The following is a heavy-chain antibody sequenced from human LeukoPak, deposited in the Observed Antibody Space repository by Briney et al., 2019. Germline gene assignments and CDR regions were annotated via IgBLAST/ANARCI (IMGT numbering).Heavy chain of an antibody. CDR1: GGSISSGGYY. J-gene: IGHJ5*02. Sequence: SETLSLTCTVSGGSISSGGYYWSWIRQHPGKGLEWIGYIYYSGSTYYNPSLKSRVTISVDTSKNQFSLKLSSVTAADTAVYYCARVVPANWFDPWGQGTLVTVSS. V-gene: IGHV4-31*03. D-gene: IGHD2-2*01. CDR3: ARVVPANWFDP. CDR2: IYYSGST.